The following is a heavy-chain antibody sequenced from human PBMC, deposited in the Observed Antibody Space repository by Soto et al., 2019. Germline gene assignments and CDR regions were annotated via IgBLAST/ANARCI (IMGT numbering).Heavy chain of an antibody. J-gene: IGHJ6*02. Sequence: PGESLKISCKGSGYSFTSYWIGWVRQMPGKGLEWMGIIYPGDSDTRYSPSFQGQVTISADKSISTAYLQWSSLKASDTAMYYCARKMIRPYYGMDVWGQGTTVTVSS. V-gene: IGHV5-51*01. D-gene: IGHD3-22*01. CDR3: ARKMIRPYYGMDV. CDR1: GYSFTSYW. CDR2: IYPGDSDT.